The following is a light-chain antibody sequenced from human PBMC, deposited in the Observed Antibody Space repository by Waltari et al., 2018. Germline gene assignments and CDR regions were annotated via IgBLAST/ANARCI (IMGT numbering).Light chain of an antibody. V-gene: IGLV3-1*01. Sequence: SYEVTQTPSVSVSPGQTATIACSGDKLGDKYACWYQQRPGQSPVLVIYQDNKRPSGIPERFSGSNSGNTATLTISGTQAMDEADYYCQAWDSSTVVFGGGTKLTVL. CDR3: QAWDSSTVV. CDR1: KLGDKY. CDR2: QDN. J-gene: IGLJ2*01.